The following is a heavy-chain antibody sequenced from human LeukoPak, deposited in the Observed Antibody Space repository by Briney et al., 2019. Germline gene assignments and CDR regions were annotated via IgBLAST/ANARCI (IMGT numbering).Heavy chain of an antibody. CDR2: IRYDGGNK. CDR3: VPYCSSTSCYTGP. V-gene: IGHV3-30*02. Sequence: PGGSLRLSCAASGFTFSSYGMHWVRQAPGKGLEWVAFIRYDGGNKYYADSVKGRFTISRDNSKSTLYLQMNSLRAEDTAVYYCVPYCSSTSCYTGPWGQGTLVPVSS. CDR1: GFTFSSYG. D-gene: IGHD2-2*02. J-gene: IGHJ5*02.